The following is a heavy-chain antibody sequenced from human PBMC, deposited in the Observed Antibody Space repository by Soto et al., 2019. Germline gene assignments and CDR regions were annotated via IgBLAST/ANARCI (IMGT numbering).Heavy chain of an antibody. D-gene: IGHD5-12*01. J-gene: IGHJ4*02. V-gene: IGHV4-59*01. CDR2: FFYTGGT. Sequence: QVQLQVSGPGLVKPSATLSLSCTVSTGSTNSFYWSWIRQPPGKGLQWLGYFFYTGGTNHNPSLKSRVTISLDMSSNQFSLRLSSVTAADTAMYYCARSRDGYNLNPIDQWGQGLLVTVSS. CDR1: TGSTNSFY. CDR3: ARSRDGYNLNPIDQ.